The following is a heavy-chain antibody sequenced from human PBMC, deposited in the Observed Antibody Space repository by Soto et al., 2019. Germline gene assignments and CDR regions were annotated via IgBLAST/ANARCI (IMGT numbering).Heavy chain of an antibody. CDR2: ISGSGGST. V-gene: IGHV3-23*01. CDR3: AKDLLPPNVYNGYDRNAFDI. D-gene: IGHD5-12*01. J-gene: IGHJ3*02. Sequence: GGSLRLSCAASGFTFSSFAMSWVRQAPGKGLEWVSAISGSGGSTYYADSVKGRFTISRDNSKNTLYLQMNSLRAEDTAVYYCAKDLLPPNVYNGYDRNAFDIWGQGTVVTVSS. CDR1: GFTFSSFA.